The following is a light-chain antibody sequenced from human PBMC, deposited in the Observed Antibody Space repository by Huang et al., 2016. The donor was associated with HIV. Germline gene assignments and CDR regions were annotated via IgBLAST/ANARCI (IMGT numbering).Light chain of an antibody. J-gene: IGKJ4*01. CDR3: QQYGSSLLT. CDR2: GAS. CDR1: QSVSSNY. Sequence: EIVLTQSPGTLSLSPGEGATLSCRASQSVSSNYLAWYQQKPGQAPRLLIYGASSRATGIPDRFSVSGSGTDFTLTISRLEPEDFVVYYCQQYGSSLLTFGGGTKVEIK. V-gene: IGKV3-20*01.